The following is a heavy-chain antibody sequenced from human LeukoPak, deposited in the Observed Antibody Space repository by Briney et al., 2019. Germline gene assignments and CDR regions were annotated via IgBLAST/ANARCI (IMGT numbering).Heavy chain of an antibody. Sequence: GGSLRLSCLASGFSVDSNYMSWVRQAPGKGLQWVSVIYSNGKDYYAESAKGRFTISRDISKNSLDLQMNRLRGDDTAVYYCARESPTSGIDSWGQGTLVIVSS. J-gene: IGHJ5*01. CDR3: ARESPTSGIDS. CDR2: IYSNGKD. V-gene: IGHV3-53*01. D-gene: IGHD2-15*01. CDR1: GFSVDSNY.